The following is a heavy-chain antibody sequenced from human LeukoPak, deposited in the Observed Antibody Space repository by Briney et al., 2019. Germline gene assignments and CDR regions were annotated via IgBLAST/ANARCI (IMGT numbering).Heavy chain of an antibody. Sequence: ASVKVSCKVSGYTLTELSMHWVRQAPGKGLEWMGGFDPEDGETIYAQKFQGRATMTEDTSTDTAYMELSSLRSEDTAVYYCATGLTYYYDSSGYRHWYFDLWGRGTLVTVSS. D-gene: IGHD3-22*01. J-gene: IGHJ2*01. CDR3: ATGLTYYYDSSGYRHWYFDL. CDR1: GYTLTELS. V-gene: IGHV1-24*01. CDR2: FDPEDGET.